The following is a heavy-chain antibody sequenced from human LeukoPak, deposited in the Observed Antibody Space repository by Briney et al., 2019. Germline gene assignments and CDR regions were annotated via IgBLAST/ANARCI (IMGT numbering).Heavy chain of an antibody. CDR1: GGSISTYY. J-gene: IGHJ5*02. CDR2: ISYSGST. V-gene: IGHV4-59*01. CDR3: ASASQWLVWEA. D-gene: IGHD6-19*01. Sequence: PSETLSLTCAVSGGSISTYYWNWIRQPPGKGLEWIGHISYSGSTNYNPSLKSRVTISVDSSKNQFSLKLSSVTAADTAVYYCASASQWLVWEAWGQGTLVTVSS.